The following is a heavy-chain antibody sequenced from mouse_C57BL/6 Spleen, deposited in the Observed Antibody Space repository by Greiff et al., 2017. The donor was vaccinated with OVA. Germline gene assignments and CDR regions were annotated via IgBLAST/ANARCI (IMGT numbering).Heavy chain of an antibody. CDR1: GYSFTGYY. CDR2: INPSTGGT. D-gene: IGHD1-1*01. V-gene: IGHV1-42*01. CDR3: ANGITTVVGDYAMDY. J-gene: IGHJ4*01. Sequence: VQLQQSGPELVKPGASVKISCKASGYSFTGYYMNWVKQSPEKSLEWIGEINPSTGGTTYNQKFKAKATVTVDKSSSTAYMQLKSLTSEDSAVYYCANGITTVVGDYAMDYWGQGTSVTVSS.